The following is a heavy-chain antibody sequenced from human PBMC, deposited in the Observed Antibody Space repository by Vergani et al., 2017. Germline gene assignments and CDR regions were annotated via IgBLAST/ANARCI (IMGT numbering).Heavy chain of an antibody. CDR1: GYTFTGYY. CDR2: INPNRGGT. Sequence: QVQLVQSGAEVKKPGASVKVSCKAPGYTFTGYYMHWVRQAPGQGLEWMGWINPNRGGTNYAQKFQGRVTMTRDTSISTAYMELSRLRSDDTAVYYCAGSSGWYGGGMDVWGQGTTVTVSS. J-gene: IGHJ6*02. D-gene: IGHD6-19*01. V-gene: IGHV1-2*02. CDR3: AGSSGWYGGGMDV.